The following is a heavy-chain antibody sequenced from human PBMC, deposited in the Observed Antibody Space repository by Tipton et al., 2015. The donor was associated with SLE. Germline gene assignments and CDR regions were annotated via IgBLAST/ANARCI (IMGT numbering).Heavy chain of an antibody. J-gene: IGHJ4*02. D-gene: IGHD3-16*02. CDR1: GASFSGYY. CDR2: IYYSGST. CDR3: ARDRRFIDY. Sequence: TLSLTCAVYGASFSGYYWSWIRQPPGKGLEWIGYIYYSGSTNYNPSLKSRVTISVDTSKNQFSLKLSSVTAADTAVYYCARDRRFIDYWGQGTLVTVSS. V-gene: IGHV4-59*01.